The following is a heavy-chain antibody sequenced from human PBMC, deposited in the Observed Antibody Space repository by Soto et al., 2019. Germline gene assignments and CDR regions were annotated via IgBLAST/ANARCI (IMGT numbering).Heavy chain of an antibody. J-gene: IGHJ4*02. CDR2: ISYDGYNK. CDR1: GFTFNTYG. CDR3: ATAPELYFDY. Sequence: PGGSLRLSCAASGFTFNTYGMHWVRQAPGKGLEWVALISYDGYNKYYGDSVKGRFTISRHNSKNTVYLQMNSLRDEDTAVYYCATAPELYFDYWGLGSLVTVSS. D-gene: IGHD3-10*01. V-gene: IGHV3-30*03.